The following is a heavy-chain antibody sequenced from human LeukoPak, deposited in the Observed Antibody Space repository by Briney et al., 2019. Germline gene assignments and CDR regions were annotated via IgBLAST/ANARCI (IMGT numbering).Heavy chain of an antibody. Sequence: GGSLRLSCAASGSTVSSNYMSWVRQAPGKGLEWVSVIYSGGSIYYADSVKGRFTISRDNSKNTLYLQMNSLRAEDTAVYYCARDRTYDSIGYFDYWGQGTLVTVSS. CDR2: IYSGGSI. CDR1: GSTVSSNY. V-gene: IGHV3-66*02. J-gene: IGHJ4*02. D-gene: IGHD3-22*01. CDR3: ARDRTYDSIGYFDY.